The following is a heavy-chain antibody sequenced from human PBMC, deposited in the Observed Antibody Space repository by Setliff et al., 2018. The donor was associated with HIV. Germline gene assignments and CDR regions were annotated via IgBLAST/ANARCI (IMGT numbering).Heavy chain of an antibody. CDR3: ATYSASYHAADK. CDR2: ISRSSSYT. V-gene: IGHV3-21*01. Sequence: GGSLRLSCAASGFTLTTYSMNWVRQAPGKGLEWVSSISRSSSYTHYADSVKGRFTISRDNVKNSLYLQMNSLRAEDAAVYFCATYSASYHAADKWGQGTLVTVSS. J-gene: IGHJ4*02. D-gene: IGHD3-16*01. CDR1: GFTLTTYS.